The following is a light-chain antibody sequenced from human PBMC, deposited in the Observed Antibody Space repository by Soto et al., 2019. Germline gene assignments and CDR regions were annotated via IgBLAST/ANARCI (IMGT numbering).Light chain of an antibody. CDR1: QSISSW. V-gene: IGKV1-5*01. CDR2: DAS. J-gene: IGKJ1*01. CDR3: QQSNSYPWT. Sequence: DIQMTQSPSTLSASVGDRVTITCRASQSISSWLAWYQQKPGKAPKLLIYDASSLESGVPSRFSGSGSGTEFTRTISSLQPDDFATYYCQQSNSYPWTFGQGTKVEIK.